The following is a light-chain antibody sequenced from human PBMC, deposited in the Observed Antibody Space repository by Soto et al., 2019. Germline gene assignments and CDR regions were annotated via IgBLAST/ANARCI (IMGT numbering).Light chain of an antibody. CDR2: EVS. J-gene: IGLJ1*01. Sequence: QSALTQPPSASGSPGQSVTISCTGTSSDVGGYNYVSWYQQHPGKAPKLMIYEVSKRPSGVPDRFSGSKSGNKASLTVSGLQAEDEADYYCSSYAGSNTVHVFGTGTKLTVL. CDR1: SSDVGGYNY. CDR3: SSYAGSNTVHV. V-gene: IGLV2-8*01.